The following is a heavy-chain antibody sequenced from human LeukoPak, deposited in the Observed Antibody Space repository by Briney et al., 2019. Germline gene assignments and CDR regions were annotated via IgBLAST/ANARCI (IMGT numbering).Heavy chain of an antibody. CDR2: IYYSGST. Sequence: SQTLSLTCTVSGGSISSGGYYWSWIRQHPGKCLEWIGYIYYSGSTYYNPSLKSRVTISVDTSKNQFSLKLSSVTAADTAVYYCARKGIAARGYFDYWGQGTLVTVSS. V-gene: IGHV4-31*03. J-gene: IGHJ4*02. CDR1: GGSISSGGYY. CDR3: ARKGIAARGYFDY. D-gene: IGHD6-6*01.